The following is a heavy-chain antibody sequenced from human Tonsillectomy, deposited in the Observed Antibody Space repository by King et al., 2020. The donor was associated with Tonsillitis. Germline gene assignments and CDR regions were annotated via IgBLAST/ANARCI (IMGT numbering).Heavy chain of an antibody. Sequence: VQLQQWGAGLLKPSETLSLTCAVYGGSFSDYYWSWIRQPPGKGLEWIGEINHSGSTNYNPSLKSRVTISVDTSKNQFSLKLNSVTAADTAVYYCAIRLRYFDWSFDPWGQGTLVTVSS. J-gene: IGHJ5*02. V-gene: IGHV4-34*01. CDR1: GGSFSDYY. CDR2: INHSGST. D-gene: IGHD3-9*01. CDR3: AIRLRYFDWSFDP.